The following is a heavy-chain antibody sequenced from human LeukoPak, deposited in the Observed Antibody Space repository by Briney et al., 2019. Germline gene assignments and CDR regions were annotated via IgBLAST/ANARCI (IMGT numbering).Heavy chain of an antibody. CDR1: GGSISSSSYY. CDR3: ARHNPTYGRPIVGALLVDY. J-gene: IGHJ4*02. CDR2: IYYSGST. V-gene: IGHV4-39*01. Sequence: PSETLSLTCTVSGGSISSSSYYWGWIRQTPRKGLEWIGSIYYSGSTYYNPSLKSRVTISVDTSKKQFSLKLSSVTAADTAVYYCARHNPTYGRPIVGALLVDYWGQGTLVTVSS. D-gene: IGHD1-26*01.